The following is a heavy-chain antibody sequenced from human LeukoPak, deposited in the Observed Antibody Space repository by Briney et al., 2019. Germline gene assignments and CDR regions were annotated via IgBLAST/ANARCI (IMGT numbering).Heavy chain of an antibody. CDR2: ISDVGSI. D-gene: IGHD6-6*01. V-gene: IGHV4-59*12. CDR1: GGSISSYY. Sequence: SETLSLTCTVSGGSISSYYWSWIRQPPGKGLEWIAYISDVGSINYNPSLKSRVTISLDTSKNQFSLKLSSVTAADTAVYYCARGRGGQLVIGGYFDYWGQGTLVTVSS. CDR3: ARGRGGQLVIGGYFDY. J-gene: IGHJ4*02.